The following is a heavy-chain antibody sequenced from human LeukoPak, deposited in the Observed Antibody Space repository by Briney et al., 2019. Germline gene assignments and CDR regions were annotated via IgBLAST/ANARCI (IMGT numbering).Heavy chain of an antibody. CDR2: IGTAGDT. Sequence: GGSLRLSCATSGFTFSSYAMHWVRQATGKGLEWVSAIGTAGDTYYPGSVKGRFTISRENAKNSLSLQMNSLRAEDTAVYYCVRQQTPHGNFDYWGRGTLVTVSS. CDR3: VRQQTPHGNFDY. D-gene: IGHD1-26*01. J-gene: IGHJ4*02. CDR1: GFTFSSYA. V-gene: IGHV3-13*01.